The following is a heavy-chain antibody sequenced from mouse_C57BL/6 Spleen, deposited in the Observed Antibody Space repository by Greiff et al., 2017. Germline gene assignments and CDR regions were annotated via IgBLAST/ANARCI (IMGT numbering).Heavy chain of an antibody. J-gene: IGHJ1*03. D-gene: IGHD2-3*01. CDR2: IDPSDSET. CDR1: GYTFTSYW. CDR3: ARDGYYVYFDV. Sequence: VQLQQSGAELVRPGSSVKLSCKASGYTFTSYWMHWVKQRPIQGLEWIGNIDPSDSETHYTQKFKDKATLTVDKSSSTAYMQLSSLTSEDSAVYYCARDGYYVYFDVWGTGTTVTVSS. V-gene: IGHV1-52*01.